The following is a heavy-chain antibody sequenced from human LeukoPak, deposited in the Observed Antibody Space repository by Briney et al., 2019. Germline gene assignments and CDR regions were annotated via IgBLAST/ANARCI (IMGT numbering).Heavy chain of an antibody. J-gene: IGHJ4*02. Sequence: GGSLRLSCAASGFTFSTYWMHWARQAPGKGLVWVSRINGDGSSTSYGDSVKGRFTISRDNAKSTLYLQMNGLRVEDTAVYYCARALGDIRGQGTLVTVSS. CDR1: GFTFSTYW. CDR2: INGDGSST. CDR3: ARALGDI. V-gene: IGHV3-74*01.